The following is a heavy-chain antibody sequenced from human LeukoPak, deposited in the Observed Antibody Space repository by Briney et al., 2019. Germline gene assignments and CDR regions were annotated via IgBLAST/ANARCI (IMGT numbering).Heavy chain of an antibody. CDR2: IKQDGSEK. Sequence: PGGSLRLSCAASGFTFSSYWMSWVRQAPGKGLEWVANIKQDGSEKYYVDSVKGRFTISRDNSKNTLYLQMNSLRAEDTAVYYCAKDQIHSGGYYFDYWGQGTLVTVSS. CDR1: GFTFSSYW. J-gene: IGHJ4*02. V-gene: IGHV3-7*03. D-gene: IGHD3-16*01. CDR3: AKDQIHSGGYYFDY.